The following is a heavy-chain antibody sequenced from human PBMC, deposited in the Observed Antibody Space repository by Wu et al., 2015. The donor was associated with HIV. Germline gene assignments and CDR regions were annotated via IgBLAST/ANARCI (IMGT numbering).Heavy chain of an antibody. Sequence: QVQLVQSGAEVKKPGSSVKVSCKASGGTFSSYAISWVRQAPGQGLEWVGWISTYNGNTNYAQKFQGRVTLTTDTSTNTAFLELTSLRSDDTALYYCARDSLYRLVVLQDYYYMDSGAKGPRSPSP. CDR2: ISTYNGNT. V-gene: IGHV1-18*01. D-gene: IGHD2-15*01. CDR3: ARDSLYRLVVLQDYYYMDS. J-gene: IGHJ6*03. CDR1: GGTFSSYA.